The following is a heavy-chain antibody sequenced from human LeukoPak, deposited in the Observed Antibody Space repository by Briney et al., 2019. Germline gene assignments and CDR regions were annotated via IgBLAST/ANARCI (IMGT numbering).Heavy chain of an antibody. Sequence: QTGGSLRLSCAASGFTVSSNYMSWVRQAPGKGLEWVSAISGSGGSTYYADSVKGRFTISRDNSKNTLYLQMNSLRAEDTAVYYCAKDRRSSGWIFDYWGQGTLVTVSS. CDR2: ISGSGGST. V-gene: IGHV3-23*01. CDR3: AKDRRSSGWIFDY. D-gene: IGHD6-19*01. CDR1: GFTVSSNY. J-gene: IGHJ4*02.